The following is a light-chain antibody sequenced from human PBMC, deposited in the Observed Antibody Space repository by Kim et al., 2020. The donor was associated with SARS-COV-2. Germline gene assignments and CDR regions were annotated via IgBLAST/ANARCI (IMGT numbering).Light chain of an antibody. J-gene: IGLJ2*01. CDR3: QSYDSSNVV. CDR2: EDN. CDR1: SGSIASNY. Sequence: LTQPHSVSESPGKTVTISCTRSSGSIASNYVQWYQQRPGSGPTTVIYEDNQRPSGVPDRFSGSIDNSSNSASLTISGLKTEDEADYYCQSYDSSNVVFGGGTQLTVL. V-gene: IGLV6-57*04.